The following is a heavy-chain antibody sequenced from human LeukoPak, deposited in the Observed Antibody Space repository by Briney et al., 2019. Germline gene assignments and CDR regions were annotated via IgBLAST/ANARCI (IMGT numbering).Heavy chain of an antibody. CDR1: GFTFSSYS. D-gene: IGHD6-19*01. CDR3: ARDGFSGPPYSSGWQINWFDP. CDR2: ISSSSSYI. J-gene: IGHJ5*02. Sequence: GGSLRLSCAASGFTFSSYSMNWARQAPGKGLEWVSSISSSSSYIYYADSVKGRFTISRDNAKNSLYLQMNSLRAEDTAVYYCARDGFSGPPYSSGWQINWFDPWGQGTLVTVSS. V-gene: IGHV3-21*01.